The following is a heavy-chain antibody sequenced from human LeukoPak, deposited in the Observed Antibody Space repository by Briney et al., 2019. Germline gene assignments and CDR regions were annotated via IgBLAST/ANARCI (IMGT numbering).Heavy chain of an antibody. CDR1: GLTFKFYA. V-gene: IGHV3-48*02. Sequence: GGSLRLSCKASGLTFKFYAMNWVRQAPGKGLEWVSYSSSSDSTKYYADSVKGRFTISRDNAKNSLYLQMNSLRDEDTAVYYCARVTDTAMDYFYGMDVWGQGTTVTVSS. J-gene: IGHJ6*02. CDR2: SSSSDSTK. CDR3: ARVTDTAMDYFYGMDV. D-gene: IGHD5-18*01.